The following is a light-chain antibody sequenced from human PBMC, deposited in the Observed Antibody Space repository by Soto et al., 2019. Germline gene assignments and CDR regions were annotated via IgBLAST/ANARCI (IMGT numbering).Light chain of an antibody. CDR3: QQANSFPLT. Sequence: DIQMTQSPSTLSGSVGDRVTITCRASQTISSWLAWYQQKPGKAPKLLIYKASTLKSGVPSRFSGSGSGTEFTLTISSLQPDDFATYYCQQANSFPLTFGGGTKMDIK. J-gene: IGKJ4*01. V-gene: IGKV1-5*03. CDR2: KAS. CDR1: QTISSW.